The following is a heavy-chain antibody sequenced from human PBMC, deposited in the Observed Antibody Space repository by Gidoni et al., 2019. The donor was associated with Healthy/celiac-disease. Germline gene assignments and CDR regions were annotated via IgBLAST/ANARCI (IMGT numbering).Heavy chain of an antibody. V-gene: IGHV3-23*04. CDR3: AKDARARYYYDSSGYWYFNL. CDR2: ISGSGGST. J-gene: IGHJ2*01. D-gene: IGHD3-22*01. CDR1: ASTFSRYD. Sequence: EVQLVESGGGLVQPGGPLSIPCAASASTFSRYDLSGVRQAPGTGLECDTDISGSGGSTYYADSVKGRFTISRDNSKNTLYLQMNSLRAEDTSVYYCAKDARARYYYDSSGYWYFNLWGRGTLVTVSS.